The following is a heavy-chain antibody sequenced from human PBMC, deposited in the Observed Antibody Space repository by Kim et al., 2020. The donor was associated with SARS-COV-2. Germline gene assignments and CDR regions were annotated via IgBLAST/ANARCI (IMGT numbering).Heavy chain of an antibody. Sequence: ASVKVSCKASGYTFTSYGISWVRQAPGQGLEWMGWISAYNGNTNYAQKLQGRVTMTTDTSTSTAYMELRSLRSDDTAVYYCARVAAFATRGLGYGMIGAGLSGNWFDPWGHGTLVTVSS. J-gene: IGHJ5*02. V-gene: IGHV1-18*01. CDR2: ISAYNGNT. D-gene: IGHD5-12*01. CDR3: ARVAAFATRGLGYGMIGAGLSGNWFDP. CDR1: GYTFTSYG.